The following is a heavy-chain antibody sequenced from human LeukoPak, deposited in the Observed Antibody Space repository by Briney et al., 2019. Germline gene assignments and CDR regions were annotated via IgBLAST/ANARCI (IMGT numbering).Heavy chain of an antibody. CDR1: GGSINSGGYY. D-gene: IGHD1-26*01. J-gene: IGHJ6*04. Sequence: SETLSLTCTVSGGSINSGGYYWSWIRQHPGKGLEWIGYISVSGGTYYNPSLKSRVTISVDTSKNQFSLKLSSVTAADTAVYYCAREPNKEPLGDVWGKGTTVTVSS. CDR3: AREPNKEPLGDV. CDR2: ISVSGGT. V-gene: IGHV4-31*03.